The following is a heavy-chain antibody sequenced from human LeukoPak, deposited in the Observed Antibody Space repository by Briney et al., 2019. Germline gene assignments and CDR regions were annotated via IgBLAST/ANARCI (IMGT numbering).Heavy chain of an antibody. J-gene: IGHJ4*02. Sequence: GASVKVSCKASGGTFSSYAISWVRQAPGQGLEWMGGIIPIFGTANYAQKFQGRVTITADESTSTAYMELSSLRSEDTAVYYCARDSYYYGSSGNYWGQGTLVTVSS. V-gene: IGHV1-69*13. D-gene: IGHD3-22*01. CDR3: ARDSYYYGSSGNY. CDR2: IIPIFGTA. CDR1: GGTFSSYA.